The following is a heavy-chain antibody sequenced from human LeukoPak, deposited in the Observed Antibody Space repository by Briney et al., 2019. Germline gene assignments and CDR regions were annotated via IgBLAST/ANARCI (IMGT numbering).Heavy chain of an antibody. V-gene: IGHV4-61*02. CDR1: GGSISSGSYY. J-gene: IGHJ3*02. CDR3: ARAMSGSYVAFDI. Sequence: SQTLSLTCTVSGGSISSGSYYWSWIRQPAGKGLEWIGRIYTSGSTNYNPSLKSRVTISVDTSKNQFSLKLSSVTAADTAVYYCARAMSGSYVAFDIWGQGTMVTVSS. CDR2: IYTSGST. D-gene: IGHD1-26*01.